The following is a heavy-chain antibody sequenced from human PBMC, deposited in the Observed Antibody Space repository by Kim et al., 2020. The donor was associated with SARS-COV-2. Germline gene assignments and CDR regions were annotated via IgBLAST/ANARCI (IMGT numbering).Heavy chain of an antibody. D-gene: IGHD4-4*01. CDR2: IYPGDSDT. V-gene: IGHV5-51*01. Sequence: GESLKISCKGSGYSFTSYWIGWVRQMPGKGLEWMGIIYPGDSDTRYSPSFQGQVTISADKSISTAYLQWSSLKASDTAMYYCARRFRWSNYEEPTFDYWGQGTLVTVSS. CDR3: ARRFRWSNYEEPTFDY. CDR1: GYSFTSYW. J-gene: IGHJ4*02.